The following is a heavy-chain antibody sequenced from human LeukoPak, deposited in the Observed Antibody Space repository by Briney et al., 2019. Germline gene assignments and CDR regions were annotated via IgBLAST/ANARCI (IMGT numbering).Heavy chain of an antibody. V-gene: IGHV3-66*01. D-gene: IGHD2-15*01. CDR1: GFTVSSNY. J-gene: IGHJ3*02. CDR3: ARDPPRGIVAFKGAFDI. Sequence: GGSLRLSCAASGFTVSSNYMSWVRQAPGKGLEWVSVIYTGGGTYYADSMKDRFTISRDNSKNTLYLQMNSLRAEDTAVYYCARDPPRGIVAFKGAFDIWGQGTMVTVSS. CDR2: IYTGGGT.